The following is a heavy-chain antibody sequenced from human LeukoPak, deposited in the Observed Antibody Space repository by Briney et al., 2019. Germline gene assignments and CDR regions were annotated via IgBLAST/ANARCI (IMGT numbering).Heavy chain of an antibody. CDR1: GDSVSRNSAA. CDR2: TYYRSKWYN. V-gene: IGHV6-1*01. D-gene: IGHD6-19*01. Sequence: SQTLSLTCAISGDSVSRNSAAWNWIRQSPSRGLEWLGRTYYRSKWYNDYAVSVKSRISISPDTSKNQFSLQLNSVTPEDTAVYYCARDLGPYSSGWYGGWFDPWGQGTLVAVSS. J-gene: IGHJ5*02. CDR3: ARDLGPYSSGWYGGWFDP.